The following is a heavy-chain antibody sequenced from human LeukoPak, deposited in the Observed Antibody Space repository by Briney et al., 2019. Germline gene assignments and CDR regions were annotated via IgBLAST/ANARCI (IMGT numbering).Heavy chain of an antibody. CDR1: GYSISSGYY. CDR3: ARAGYSYGYVDY. V-gene: IGHV4-38-2*02. D-gene: IGHD5-18*01. Sequence: PSETLSLTCTVSGYSISSGYYWGWIRQPPGKGLEWIGSSHQSGATYYNPSLKGRVTISQETSKNQLSLKLSSVTAADTAIYYCARAGYSYGYVDYWGQGTLVTVSS. CDR2: SHQSGAT. J-gene: IGHJ4*02.